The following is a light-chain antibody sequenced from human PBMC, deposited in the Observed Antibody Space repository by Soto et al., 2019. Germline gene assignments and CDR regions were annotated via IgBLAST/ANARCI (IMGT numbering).Light chain of an antibody. CDR1: SSNIGAGYD. Sequence: QSVLTQPPSVFGAPGQRVSISCTGSSSNIGAGYDVHWYQQLPGTAPKLLIYGNSNRPSGVPDRFSGSKSGTSASLAITGLQAEDEADYYCQSYDSSLSALYVFGTGTRSPS. J-gene: IGLJ1*01. V-gene: IGLV1-40*01. CDR2: GNS. CDR3: QSYDSSLSALYV.